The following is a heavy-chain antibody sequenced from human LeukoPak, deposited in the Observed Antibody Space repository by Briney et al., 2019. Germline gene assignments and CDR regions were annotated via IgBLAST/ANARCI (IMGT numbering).Heavy chain of an antibody. Sequence: ASVKVSCKASGYTFINFAMNWVRQAPGQGLEWMGWISAYNGNTNYAQKLQGRVTMTTDTSTSTAYMELRSLRSDDTAVYYCAREGREEPQRDYWGQGTLVTVSS. CDR2: ISAYNGNT. CDR3: AREGREEPQRDY. CDR1: GYTFINFA. V-gene: IGHV1-18*01. J-gene: IGHJ4*02. D-gene: IGHD1-26*01.